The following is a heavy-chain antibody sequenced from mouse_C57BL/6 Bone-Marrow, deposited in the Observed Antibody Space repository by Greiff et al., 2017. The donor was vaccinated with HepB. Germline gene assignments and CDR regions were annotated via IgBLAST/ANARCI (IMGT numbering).Heavy chain of an antibody. CDR2: IDPSDSYT. CDR3: ARGRGCLYAMDY. Sequence: QVQLQQPGAELVMPGASVKLSCKASGYTFTSYWMHWVKQRPGQGLEWIGEIDPSDSYTNYNQKFKGKSTLTVDKSSSTAYMQLSSLTSEDSAVYYCARGRGCLYAMDYWGQGTSVTVSS. CDR1: GYTFTSYW. V-gene: IGHV1-69*01. J-gene: IGHJ4*01.